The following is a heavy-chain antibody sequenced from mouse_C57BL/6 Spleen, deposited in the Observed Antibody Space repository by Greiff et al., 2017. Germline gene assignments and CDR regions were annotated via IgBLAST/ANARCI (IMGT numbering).Heavy chain of an antibody. Sequence: EVKLVESGGGLVKPGGSLKLSCAASGFTFSDYGMHWVRQAPEKGLEWVAYISSGSSTIYYADTVKGRFTISRDNAKNTLFLQMTSLRSEDTAMYYCARRRPGFYAMDYWGQGTSVTVSS. CDR2: ISSGSSTI. J-gene: IGHJ4*01. CDR3: ARRRPGFYAMDY. D-gene: IGHD1-2*01. V-gene: IGHV5-17*01. CDR1: GFTFSDYG.